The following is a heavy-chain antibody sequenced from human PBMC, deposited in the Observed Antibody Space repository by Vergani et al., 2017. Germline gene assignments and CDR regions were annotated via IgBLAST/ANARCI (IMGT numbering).Heavy chain of an antibody. Sequence: EVQLVESGGGLVQPGGSLRLSCAASGFTFSTYDMHWVRQATGKGLEWVSAIGTAGDTYYPGSVKGRFTISRENAKNSLYLQMNSLRAEDMALYYCAKDSAPFYDILTGPFDYWGQGTLVTVSS. CDR3: AKDSAPFYDILTGPFDY. V-gene: IGHV3-13*01. CDR1: GFTFSTYD. D-gene: IGHD3-9*01. J-gene: IGHJ4*02. CDR2: IGTAGDT.